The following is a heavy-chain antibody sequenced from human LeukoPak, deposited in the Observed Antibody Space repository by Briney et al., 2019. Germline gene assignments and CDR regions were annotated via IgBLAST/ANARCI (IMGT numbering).Heavy chain of an antibody. CDR1: GDSVSSNSAA. J-gene: IGHJ4*02. CDR3: ARHGWQWLVQQGILSPQYYFDY. V-gene: IGHV6-1*01. Sequence: SQTLSLTCAISGDSVSSNSAAWNWIRQSPSRGLEWLGRTYYRSKWYNDYAVSVKSRITINPDTSKNQFSLKLSSVTAADTAVYYCARHGWQWLVQQGILSPQYYFDYWGQGTLVTVSS. D-gene: IGHD6-19*01. CDR2: TYYRSKWYN.